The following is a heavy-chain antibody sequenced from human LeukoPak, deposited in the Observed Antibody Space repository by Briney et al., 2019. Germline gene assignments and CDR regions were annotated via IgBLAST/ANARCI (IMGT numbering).Heavy chain of an antibody. J-gene: IGHJ3*02. Sequence: SQTLSLTCTVSGGSISSGGYYWSWIRQHPGKGLEWIGYIYYSGSTYYNPSLKSRVTISVDTSKNQFSLKLSSVTAADTAVYYCARDLGSMVRGEDAFDIWGQGTMVTVSS. CDR2: IYYSGST. CDR3: ARDLGSMVRGEDAFDI. V-gene: IGHV4-31*03. CDR1: GGSISSGGYY. D-gene: IGHD3-10*01.